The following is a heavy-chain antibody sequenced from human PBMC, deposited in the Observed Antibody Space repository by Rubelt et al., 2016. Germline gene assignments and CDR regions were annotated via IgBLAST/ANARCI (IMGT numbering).Heavy chain of an antibody. CDR2: IYYSERA. D-gene: IGHD3-22*01. CDR1: GDSISSGGYF. CDR3: ARVYDGTGFRQYYFDY. J-gene: IGHJ4*02. V-gene: IGHV4-31*03. Sequence: QVQLQESGPGLVKPSQTLSLTCTVSGDSISSGGYFWSWIRQHPGKGLEWIGYIYYSERAYYNPSLKSRVTIPVEQPQNKCSLNLNTVTASESSVYYCARVYDGTGFRQYYFDYWGLGILVTVSS.